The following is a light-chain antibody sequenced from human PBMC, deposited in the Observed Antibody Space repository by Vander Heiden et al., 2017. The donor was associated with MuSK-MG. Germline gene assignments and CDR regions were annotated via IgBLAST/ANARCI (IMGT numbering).Light chain of an antibody. J-gene: IGLJ3*02. CDR3: ATWDDSLDGWV. Sequence: QSVLTQPPSASGTPGQRVTISCSGSSSNIGTNAVNWYQHLPGTAPKLLIHSNNHRPSGVPDRLSGAKSGTSASLAISGLQSEDEADYYCATWDDSLDGWVFGGGTKLTVL. CDR1: SSNIGTNA. V-gene: IGLV1-44*01. CDR2: SNN.